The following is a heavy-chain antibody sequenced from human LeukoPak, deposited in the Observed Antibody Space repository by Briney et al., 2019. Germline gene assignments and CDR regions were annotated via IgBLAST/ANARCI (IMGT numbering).Heavy chain of an antibody. CDR1: GFIFSNYG. V-gene: IGHV3-48*01. CDR3: ARVRVGYYFDY. Sequence: GGSLRLSCAASGFIFSNYGMSWVRQAPGKGLEWVSFISGSSTTKYYVDSVKGRFTISRDNAKNSLYLQMNSLRVEDTAVYYCARVRVGYYFDYWGQGTLVTVSS. CDR2: ISGSSTTK. J-gene: IGHJ4*02. D-gene: IGHD1-14*01.